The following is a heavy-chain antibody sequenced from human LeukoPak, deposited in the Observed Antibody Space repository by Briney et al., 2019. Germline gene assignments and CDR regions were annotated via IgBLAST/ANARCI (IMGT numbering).Heavy chain of an antibody. CDR1: GGSISTYY. CDR2: IHSSGTT. Sequence: SETLSLTCTVSGGSISTYYWSWIRQPAGQGLEWIGRIHSSGTTHYNASLRSRVTLSIDTSKNQFSLELSSVTAADPAVYYCGRLNLPAVSGAFDYWGQGTLVTVSS. J-gene: IGHJ4*02. D-gene: IGHD2-2*01. V-gene: IGHV4-4*07. CDR3: GRLNLPAVSGAFDY.